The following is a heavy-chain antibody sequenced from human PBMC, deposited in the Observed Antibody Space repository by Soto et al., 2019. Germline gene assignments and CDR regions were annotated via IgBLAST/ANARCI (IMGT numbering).Heavy chain of an antibody. J-gene: IGHJ6*02. CDR1: GGSFSGYY. Sequence: SETLSLTCAVYGGSFSGYYWSWIRQPPGKGLEWIGEINHSGSTNYNPSLKSRVTISVDTPKNQFSLKLSSVTAADTAVYYCARGAYYGSGSYPYYYYYYGMDVWGQGTTVTVSS. CDR2: INHSGST. CDR3: ARGAYYGSGSYPYYYYYYGMDV. D-gene: IGHD3-10*01. V-gene: IGHV4-34*01.